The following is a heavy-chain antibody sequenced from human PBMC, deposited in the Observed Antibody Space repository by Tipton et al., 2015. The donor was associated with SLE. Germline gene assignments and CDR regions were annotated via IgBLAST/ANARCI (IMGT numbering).Heavy chain of an antibody. CDR1: GYNFTNYA. CDR3: ARESDTWGVPYYYYLGV. V-gene: IGHV1-3*01. CDR2: INAGNDKT. D-gene: IGHD3-16*01. J-gene: IGHJ6*03. Sequence: QVQLVQSGAEVKKPGASVKVSCKTSGYNFTNYAIHWVRQDPGQRLEWMGWINAGNDKTKYSQKFQGRVTFTRGTYANSAHMELSSLTSEDTAVYYCARESDTWGVPYYYYLGVWGTGTTVTVSS.